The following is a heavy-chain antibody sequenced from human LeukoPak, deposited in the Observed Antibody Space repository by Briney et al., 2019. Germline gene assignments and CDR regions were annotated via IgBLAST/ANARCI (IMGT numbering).Heavy chain of an antibody. CDR3: ARHLGYCSSTSCPLYYYMDV. CDR2: FSAYNGNT. J-gene: IGHJ6*03. D-gene: IGHD2-2*01. V-gene: IGHV1-18*01. Sequence: GSVKVSFKASGYTFTSYGISWVRPAPGQGLEWMGWFSAYNGNTNYAQKLQGRVTMTTDTSTGTAYMELRSLRSDDTAVYYCARHLGYCSSTSCPLYYYMDVWGKGTTVTISS. CDR1: GYTFTSYG.